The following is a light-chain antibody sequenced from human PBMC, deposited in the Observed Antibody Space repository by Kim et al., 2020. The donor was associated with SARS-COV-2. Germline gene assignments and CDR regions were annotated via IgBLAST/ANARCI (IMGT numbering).Light chain of an antibody. CDR2: GKN. J-gene: IGLJ2*01. CDR3: NSRDSSGNLVV. CDR1: SLRSYY. Sequence: ALGQTVKIKCQGDSLRSYYAGWYQQKPGQSPVLVIYGKNNRPSGIPDRFSGSSSGNTASLTIAGAQAEDEADYYCNSRDSSGNLVVFGGGTQLPVL. V-gene: IGLV3-19*01.